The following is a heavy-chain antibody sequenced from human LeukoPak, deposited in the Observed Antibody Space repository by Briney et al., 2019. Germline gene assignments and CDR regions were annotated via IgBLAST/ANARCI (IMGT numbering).Heavy chain of an antibody. V-gene: IGHV3-9*01. Sequence: PGRSLRLSCAASGFTFDDYAMHWVRQAPGKGLEWVSGISWNSGSIGYADSVKGRFTISRDNAKNSLYLQMNSLRAEDTALYYCAKDFGMGYSSSPIDYWGQGTLVTVSS. CDR2: ISWNSGSI. J-gene: IGHJ4*02. CDR3: AKDFGMGYSSSPIDY. D-gene: IGHD6-13*01. CDR1: GFTFDDYA.